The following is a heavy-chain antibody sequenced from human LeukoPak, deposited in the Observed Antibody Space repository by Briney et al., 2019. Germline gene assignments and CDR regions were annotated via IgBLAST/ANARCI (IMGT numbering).Heavy chain of an antibody. Sequence: GGSLRLSCAASGFTFSSYSMNWVRQAPGKGLEWVSAISGSGGSTYYADSVKGRFTISRDNSKNTLYLQMNSLRAEDTAVYYCAKETNVLLWFGEFGNRRYQQHGFDYWGQGTLVTVSS. V-gene: IGHV3-23*01. CDR1: GFTFSSYS. J-gene: IGHJ4*02. CDR3: AKETNVLLWFGEFGNRRYQQHGFDY. D-gene: IGHD3-10*01. CDR2: ISGSGGST.